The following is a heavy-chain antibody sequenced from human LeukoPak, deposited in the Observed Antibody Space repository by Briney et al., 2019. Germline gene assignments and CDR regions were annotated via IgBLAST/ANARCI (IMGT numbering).Heavy chain of an antibody. D-gene: IGHD6-19*01. V-gene: IGHV4-59*01. CDR2: IYYSGST. CDR3: ASTGYSSGFRTYYFDC. CDR1: GGSISSYY. Sequence: SETLSLTCTVSGGSISSYYWSWIRQPPGKGLEWIGYIYYSGSTNYNPSLKSRVTISVDTSKNQFSLKLSSVTAADTAVYYCASTGYSSGFRTYYFDCWGQGTLVTVSS. J-gene: IGHJ4*02.